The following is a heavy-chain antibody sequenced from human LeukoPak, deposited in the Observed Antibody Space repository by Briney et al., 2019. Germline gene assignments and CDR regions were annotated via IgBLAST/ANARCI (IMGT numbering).Heavy chain of an antibody. D-gene: IGHD6-19*01. CDR3: ARGDYIAVAAPAEYFQH. V-gene: IGHV3-23*01. CDR1: GFTFSSYA. Sequence: GGSLRLSCAASGFTFSSYAMSWVRQAPGKGLEWVSAISGSGGSTYYADSVKGRFTISGDNSKNTLYLQMNSLRAEDTAVYYCARGDYIAVAAPAEYFQHWGQGALVTVSS. J-gene: IGHJ1*01. CDR2: ISGSGGST.